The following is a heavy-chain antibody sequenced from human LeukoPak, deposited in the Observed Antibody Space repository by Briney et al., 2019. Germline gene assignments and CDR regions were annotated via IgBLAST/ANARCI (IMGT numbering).Heavy chain of an antibody. J-gene: IGHJ4*02. CDR3: ARRRSYGDYEDDY. CDR2: IYYSGST. CDR1: GGSISSSSYY. V-gene: IGHV4-39*01. Sequence: PSETLSLTCTVSGGSISSSSYYWGWIRQPPGKGLEWIGSIYYSGSTYYNPSLKSRVTISVDTSKNQFSLKLSSVTAADTAVYYCARRRSYGDYEDDYWGQGTLVTVSS. D-gene: IGHD4-17*01.